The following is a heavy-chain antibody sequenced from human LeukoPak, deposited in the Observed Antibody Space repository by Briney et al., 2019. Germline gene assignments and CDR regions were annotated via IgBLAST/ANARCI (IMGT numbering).Heavy chain of an antibody. J-gene: IGHJ4*02. V-gene: IGHV1-18*01. CDR1: GYTFTSYG. Sequence: ASVKVSCKASGYTFTSYGISRVRQAPGQGLEWMGWISAYNGNTNYAQKLQGRVTMTTDTSTSTAYMELRSLRSEDTAVYYCARDRSSTYYYGSGSYSPYFDYWGQGTLVTVSS. CDR2: ISAYNGNT. D-gene: IGHD3-10*01. CDR3: ARDRSSTYYYGSGSYSPYFDY.